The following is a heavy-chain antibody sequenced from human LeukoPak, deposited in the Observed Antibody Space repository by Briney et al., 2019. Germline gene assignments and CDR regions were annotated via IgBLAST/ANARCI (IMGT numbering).Heavy chain of an antibody. Sequence: PSETLSLTCTVSGGSISSYYWSWIRQPPGKGLEWIGYIYYSGSTNYNPSLKSRVTVSVDTSKNQFSLKLSSVTAADTAVYYCTRADCYGSGSYYNGWGQGTLVTVSS. D-gene: IGHD3-10*01. CDR1: GGSISSYY. CDR2: IYYSGST. CDR3: TRADCYGSGSYYNG. V-gene: IGHV4-59*01. J-gene: IGHJ4*02.